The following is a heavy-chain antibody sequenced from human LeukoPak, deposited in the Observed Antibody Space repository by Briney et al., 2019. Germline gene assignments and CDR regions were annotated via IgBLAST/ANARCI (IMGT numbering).Heavy chain of an antibody. Sequence: GRSLRLSCAASGFTFSSYAMHWVRQAPGKGLEWVSAISGSGGSTYYADSVKGRFTISRDNSKNTLYLQMNSLRAEDTAVYYCAKVWSPDLPMIVVVTDAFDIWGQGTMVTVSS. CDR2: ISGSGGST. CDR1: GFTFSSYA. D-gene: IGHD3-22*01. V-gene: IGHV3-23*01. J-gene: IGHJ3*02. CDR3: AKVWSPDLPMIVVVTDAFDI.